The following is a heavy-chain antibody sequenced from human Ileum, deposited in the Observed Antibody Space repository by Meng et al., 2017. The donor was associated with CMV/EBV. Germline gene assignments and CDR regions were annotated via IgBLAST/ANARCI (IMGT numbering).Heavy chain of an antibody. D-gene: IGHD6-19*01. V-gene: IGHV4-4*02. CDR3: ASHGTTVAALGAFDI. CDR1: GGSNSSTTW. Sequence: GGSNSSTTWWSWVRQTPGKGLEWIGDIYHSGSTNYSPSLKSRVTISVDKSKNQFSLKLNSMTVADTAMYYCASHGTTVAALGAFDIWGQGTMVTVSS. CDR2: IYHSGST. J-gene: IGHJ3*02.